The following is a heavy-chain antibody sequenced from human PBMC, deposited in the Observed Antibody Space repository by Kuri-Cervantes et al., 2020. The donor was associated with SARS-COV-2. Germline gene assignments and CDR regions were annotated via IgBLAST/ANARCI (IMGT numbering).Heavy chain of an antibody. J-gene: IGHJ3*02. CDR3: ARGEGIVLVVYARAFDI. Sequence: ESLKISCAVYGGSFSGYYWSWIRQPPGKGLEWIGEINHSGSTNYNPSLKSRVTISVDTSKNQFSLKLSSVTAADTAVYYCARGEGIVLVVYARAFDIWGQGTMVTVSS. V-gene: IGHV4-34*01. CDR1: GGSFSGYY. D-gene: IGHD2-8*02. CDR2: INHSGST.